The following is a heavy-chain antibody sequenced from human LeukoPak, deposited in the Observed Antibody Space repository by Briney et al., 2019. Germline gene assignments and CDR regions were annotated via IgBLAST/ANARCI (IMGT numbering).Heavy chain of an antibody. CDR3: AKDSVAVADTPTFDY. Sequence: PGRSLRLSCAASGFTFDDYVMHWVGRAPGKGLEGVSGISWNSGSIGYADSVKGRFTISRDNAKNSLYLQMNSLRAEDTALYYCAKDSVAVADTPTFDYWGQGTLVTVSS. CDR1: GFTFDDYV. D-gene: IGHD6-19*01. J-gene: IGHJ4*02. CDR2: ISWNSGSI. V-gene: IGHV3-9*01.